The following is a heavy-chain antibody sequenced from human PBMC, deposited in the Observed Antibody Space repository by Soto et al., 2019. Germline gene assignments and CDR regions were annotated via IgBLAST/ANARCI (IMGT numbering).Heavy chain of an antibody. Sequence: EVQLVESGGGLVQPGGSLRLSCAASGFPFSSYSMDWGRQAPGQGLEWISYITTSSYTIYYADSVRGRFTISRNNAKNSLFLQRNSLRQEDTAVYYCARHMIPVSHAVWGQGTTGIVSS. CDR1: GFPFSSYS. CDR2: ITTSSYTI. CDR3: ARHMIPVSHAV. V-gene: IGHV3-48*02. D-gene: IGHD6-19*01. J-gene: IGHJ6*02.